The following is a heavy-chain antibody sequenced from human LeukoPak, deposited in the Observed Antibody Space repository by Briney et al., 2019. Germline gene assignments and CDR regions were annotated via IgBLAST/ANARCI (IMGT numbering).Heavy chain of an antibody. CDR2: VYNSGST. D-gene: IGHD2-2*01. Sequence: LGTLSPPCTVSGGALSSFYWGGVPQPAREGLGGVGRVYNSGSTNYNPSLKSRVTMSVDTSKNQFSLKLSSVTAADTAVYYCARAGRSYQLLPYYYYGMDVWGQGTTVTVSS. CDR3: ARAGRSYQLLPYYYYGMDV. J-gene: IGHJ6*02. CDR1: GGALSSFY. V-gene: IGHV4-4*07.